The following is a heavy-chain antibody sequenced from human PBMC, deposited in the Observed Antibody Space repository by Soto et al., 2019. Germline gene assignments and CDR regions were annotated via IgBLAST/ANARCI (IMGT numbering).Heavy chain of an antibody. D-gene: IGHD3-16*01. CDR3: AKGALMSNTDNWFAS. V-gene: IGHV4-39*07. CDR2: IF. J-gene: IGHJ5*01. Sequence: QVQLQESGPGLVKASQTLSLTCTVSGDSISSNTFFWTWLRHRPGKGLEWIGDIFNYSPSLKRRLTLSKDDRRNQFFLSLSSVTDADTAVYYCAKGALMSNTDNWFASWGQGILVTVAS. CDR1: GDSISSNTFF.